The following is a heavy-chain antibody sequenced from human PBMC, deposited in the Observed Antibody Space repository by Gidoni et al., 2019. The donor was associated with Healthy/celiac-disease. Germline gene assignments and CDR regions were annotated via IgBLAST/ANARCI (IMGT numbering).Heavy chain of an antibody. Sequence: QVQLQESGPGLVQPSQTLSLTCTVPGGAISRGGYYGSWIRQQPGKGLELIGYIYYSGSTYYNPSLKSRVTISVDTSKNQFSLKLSSVTAADTAVYYCARGYSYGPDYWGQGTLVTVSS. CDR2: IYYSGST. CDR1: GGAISRGGYY. CDR3: ARGYSYGPDY. J-gene: IGHJ4*02. D-gene: IGHD5-18*01. V-gene: IGHV4-31*03.